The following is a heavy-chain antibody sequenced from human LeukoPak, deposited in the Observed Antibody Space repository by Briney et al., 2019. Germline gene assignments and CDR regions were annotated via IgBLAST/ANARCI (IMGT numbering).Heavy chain of an antibody. CDR1: GGSFTDYY. V-gene: IGHV4-34*01. D-gene: IGHD3-3*01. CDR2: INHSGTR. J-gene: IGHJ4*02. CDR3: ARHDDFLSAYNY. Sequence: PSETLSLTCVLYGGSFTDYYWSWVRQSPGKGLEWIGEINHSGTRRYNLSLKSRLIMSIDTSKNQFSLRLSSVTAADTATYYCARHDDFLSAYNYWGQGILVTVSS.